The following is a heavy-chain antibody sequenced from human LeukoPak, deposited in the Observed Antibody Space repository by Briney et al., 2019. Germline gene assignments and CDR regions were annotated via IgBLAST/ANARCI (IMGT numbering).Heavy chain of an antibody. Sequence: GGSLRLSCTASGFTFGDYAMSWFRQAPGKGLEWVGFIRSKIYGGTTEYAASVRGRFSISRDDPKNIAYLQMNSLETEDTAVYYCTRVPLGSGSDCWGQGTLVTVSS. V-gene: IGHV3-49*03. D-gene: IGHD6-19*01. CDR3: TRVPLGSGSDC. CDR1: GFTFGDYA. CDR2: IRSKIYGGTT. J-gene: IGHJ4*02.